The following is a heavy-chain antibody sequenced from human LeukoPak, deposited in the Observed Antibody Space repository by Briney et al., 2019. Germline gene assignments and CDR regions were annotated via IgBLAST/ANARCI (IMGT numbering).Heavy chain of an antibody. CDR2: INSDGTST. D-gene: IGHD5-18*01. CDR3: ARGASGYSYG. CDR1: GFTFSSYW. J-gene: IGHJ4*02. Sequence: GGSLRPSCAASGFTFSSYWMHWVRQVPGKGLVWVSRINSDGTSTTYADSVKGRFTISRDNAKNTLYLQMNSLRVEDTAVYYCARGASGYSYGWGQGTLVTVSS. V-gene: IGHV3-74*01.